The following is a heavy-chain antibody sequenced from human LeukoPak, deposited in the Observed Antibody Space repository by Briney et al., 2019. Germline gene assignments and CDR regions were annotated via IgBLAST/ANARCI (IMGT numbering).Heavy chain of an antibody. Sequence: PGGSLRLSCAASGFPFSSYSMNWVRQPPGKGLQWVSSISSSSHYIYYAESVKGRFTISRDNAKNSLYLQMNTLRAEDTAVYYCAREVGHYYYYYGMDVWGQGTTVTVSS. CDR3: AREVGHYYYYYGMDV. V-gene: IGHV3-21*01. J-gene: IGHJ6*02. CDR1: GFPFSSYS. CDR2: ISSSSHYI.